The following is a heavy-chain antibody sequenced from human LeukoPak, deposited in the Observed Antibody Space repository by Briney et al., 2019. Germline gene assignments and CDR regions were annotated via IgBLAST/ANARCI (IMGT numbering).Heavy chain of an antibody. CDR1: GFTFSSYW. V-gene: IGHV3-7*03. CDR2: IKQDGSEK. D-gene: IGHD3-9*01. CDR3: ARAGRYFDWLSFFDY. J-gene: IGHJ4*02. Sequence: PGGSLRLSCAASGFTFSSYWMSWVRQAPGKGLEWVANIKQDGSEKYYVDSVKGRLTISRDNAKNSLYLQMNSLRAEDTAVYYCARAGRYFDWLSFFDYWGQGTLVTVSS.